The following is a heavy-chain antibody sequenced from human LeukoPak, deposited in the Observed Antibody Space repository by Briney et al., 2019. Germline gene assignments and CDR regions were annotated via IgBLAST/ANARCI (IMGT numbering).Heavy chain of an antibody. V-gene: IGHV3-23*01. CDR2: ISGSGGST. J-gene: IGHJ3*02. CDR1: GFTFSSYA. D-gene: IGHD6-13*01. Sequence: GGSLRLSCAASGFTFSSYAMRWVRQAPGKGLEWVSAISGSGGSTYYADSVKGRFTISRDNSKNTLYLQMNSPRAEDTAVYYCAKDEGQLAPARKAGAFDIWGQGTMVTVSS. CDR3: AKDEGQLAPARKAGAFDI.